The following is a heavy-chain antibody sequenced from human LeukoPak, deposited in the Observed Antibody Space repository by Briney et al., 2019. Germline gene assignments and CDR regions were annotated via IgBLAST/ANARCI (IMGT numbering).Heavy chain of an antibody. CDR1: GFTFSNYF. CDR2: IYSGGST. CDR3: ARDHDSYYFDY. J-gene: IGHJ4*02. D-gene: IGHD3-3*01. V-gene: IGHV3-53*04. Sequence: PGGSLRLPCAASGFTFSNYFMSWVRQAPGKGLEWVSVIYSGGSTYYADSVKGRFTISRHNSKNTLYLQMNSLRAEDTAVYYCARDHDSYYFDYWGQGTLVTVSS.